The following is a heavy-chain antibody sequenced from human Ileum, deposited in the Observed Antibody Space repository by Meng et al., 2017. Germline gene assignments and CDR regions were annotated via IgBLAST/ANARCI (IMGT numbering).Heavy chain of an antibody. J-gene: IGHJ5*02. V-gene: IGHV4-30-4*01. CDR3: AASLDGNRFDP. Sequence: VQLQESGPGLVKSSQTLSLTCTVSGGSISSGDYYWSWIRQPPGKGLEWIGYIFDTGPPSYSPPLRSRLSISMDTSKNQFSRRLTSVSAADTAVYYCAASLDGNRFDPWGQGTLVTVSS. D-gene: IGHD1-26*01. CDR1: GGSISSGDYY. CDR2: IFDTGPP.